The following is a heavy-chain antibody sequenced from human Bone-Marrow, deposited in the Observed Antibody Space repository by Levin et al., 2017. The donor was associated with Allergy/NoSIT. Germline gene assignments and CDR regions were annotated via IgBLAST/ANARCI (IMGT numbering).Heavy chain of an antibody. V-gene: IGHV4-59*01. J-gene: IGHJ6*02. CDR1: GGSISRYY. CDR2: IYYSGST. D-gene: IGHD3/OR15-3a*01. Sequence: PSETLSLTCTVSGGSISRYYWSWIRQPPGKGLEWIGYIYYSGSTSSNPSLKSRVTISVDTSKNQFSLQLGSVTAADTAVYYCARVDHFLTGYYTHYGMDVWGQGTTVTVSS. CDR3: ARVDHFLTGYYTHYGMDV.